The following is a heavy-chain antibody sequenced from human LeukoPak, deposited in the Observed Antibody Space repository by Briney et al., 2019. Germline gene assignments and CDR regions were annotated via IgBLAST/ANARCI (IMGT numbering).Heavy chain of an antibody. CDR1: GYSISSGYY. J-gene: IGHJ4*02. D-gene: IGHD4-17*01. CDR2: IYHSGST. Sequence: PSETLSLTCTVSGYSISSGYYWGWIRQPPGKGLEWIGSIYHSGSTYYNPSLKSRVTISVDTSKNQFSLKLSSVTAADTAVYYCATAGDYDGGLFEYWGQGILVTVS. CDR3: ATAGDYDGGLFEY. V-gene: IGHV4-38-2*02.